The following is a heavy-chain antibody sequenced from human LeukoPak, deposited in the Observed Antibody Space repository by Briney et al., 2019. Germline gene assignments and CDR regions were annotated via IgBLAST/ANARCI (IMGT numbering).Heavy chain of an antibody. CDR1: GGSISSGGHY. J-gene: IGHJ4*02. V-gene: IGHV4-61*02. CDR3: ARGVRIAVAGNIDY. D-gene: IGHD6-19*01. CDR2: FYTSGST. Sequence: YPSQTLSLTCTVSGGSISSGGHYWSWLRQPAGKGLEWLGRFYTSGSTNYNPSLQSRVTISVDTSKNQFSLKLSSVTAADTAVYYCARGVRIAVAGNIDYWGQGTLSPSPQ.